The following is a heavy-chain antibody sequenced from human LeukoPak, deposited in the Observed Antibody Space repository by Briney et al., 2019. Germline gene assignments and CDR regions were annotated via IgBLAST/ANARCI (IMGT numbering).Heavy chain of an antibody. D-gene: IGHD6-13*01. J-gene: IGHJ6*03. CDR3: ARSRVDSSSWYYYYYMDV. V-gene: IGHV3-20*03. Sequence: GSTGYADSVKGPFTISRDNAKNSLYLQMNSLRAEDTALYYCARSRVDSSSWYYYYYMDVWGKGTTVTVSS. CDR2: GST.